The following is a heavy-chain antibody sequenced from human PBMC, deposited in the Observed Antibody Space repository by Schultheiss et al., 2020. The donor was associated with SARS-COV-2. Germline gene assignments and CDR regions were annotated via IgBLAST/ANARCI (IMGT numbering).Heavy chain of an antibody. CDR1: GFTFSSYG. D-gene: IGHD6-19*01. J-gene: IGHJ3*02. CDR2: IWYDGSNK. CDR3: AKGKDPIAVAAAFDI. Sequence: GGSLRLSCAASGFTFSSYGMHWVRQAPGKGLEWVAVIWYDGSNKYYADSVKGRFTISRDNSKNTLYLQMNSLRAEDTAVYYCAKGKDPIAVAAAFDIWGQGTMVTVSS. V-gene: IGHV3-33*06.